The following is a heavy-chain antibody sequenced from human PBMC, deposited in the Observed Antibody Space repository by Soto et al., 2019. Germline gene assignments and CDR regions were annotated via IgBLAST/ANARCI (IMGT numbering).Heavy chain of an antibody. D-gene: IGHD6-13*01. V-gene: IGHV3-30-3*01. Sequence: GGSLRLSCAASGFTFSSYAMHWVRQAPGKGLEWVAVISYDGSNKYYADSVKGRFTISRDNPKNTLYLQMNSLRAEDTAVYYCARDTAAAGTGAFDIWGHGTMVTVSS. J-gene: IGHJ3*02. CDR1: GFTFSSYA. CDR3: ARDTAAAGTGAFDI. CDR2: ISYDGSNK.